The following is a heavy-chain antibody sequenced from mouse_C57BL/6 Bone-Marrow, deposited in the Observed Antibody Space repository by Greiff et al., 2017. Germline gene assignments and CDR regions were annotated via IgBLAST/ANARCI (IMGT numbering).Heavy chain of an antibody. CDR3: AREGYSSGYC. Sequence: VQLQQSGAELVRPGASVKLSCKASGYTFTSYGISWVKQRTGQGLEWIGEIYPRSGNTYYNEKFKGKATLTADKSSSTAYLELRSLTSEDSAVYFCAREGYSSGYCWGQGTTLTVSS. J-gene: IGHJ2*01. D-gene: IGHD3-1*01. CDR2: IYPRSGNT. CDR1: GYTFTSYG. V-gene: IGHV1-81*01.